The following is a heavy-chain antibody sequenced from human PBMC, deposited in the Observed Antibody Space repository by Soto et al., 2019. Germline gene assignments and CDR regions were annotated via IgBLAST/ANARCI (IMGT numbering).Heavy chain of an antibody. V-gene: IGHV3-15*07. CDR1: GFSFSSAW. J-gene: IGHJ4*01. CDR3: TTVSLFTQMLVRFYF. Sequence: PGVSLRLSCAASGFSFSSAWINWVRQTPGRGLEWVGRIKSKTDGGTTDFAARVKGRFAISRDDSRDMMYMQMNSLKTEDTGVYYCTTVSLFTQMLVRFYFCGLGTLVPVSS. CDR2: IKSKTDGGTT. D-gene: IGHD3-10*02.